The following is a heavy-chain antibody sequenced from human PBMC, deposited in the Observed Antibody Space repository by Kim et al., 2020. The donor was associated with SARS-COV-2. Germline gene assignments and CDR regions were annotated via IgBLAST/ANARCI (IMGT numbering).Heavy chain of an antibody. CDR3: ARAPTGTSYDYYYSMDV. J-gene: IGHJ6*03. Sequence: VKGRFTISRDNSKNTLYLQMNSLRAEDTAVYYCARAPTGTSYDYYYSMDVWGKGTTVTVSS. D-gene: IGHD1-1*01. V-gene: IGHV3-30*07.